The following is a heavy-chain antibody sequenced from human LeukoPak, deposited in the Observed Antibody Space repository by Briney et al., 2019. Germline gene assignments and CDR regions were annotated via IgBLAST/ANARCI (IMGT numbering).Heavy chain of an antibody. CDR3: ARAGVVGYNSYDAFGI. Sequence: GRSLRLSCAASGFTFSSYALHWVRQAPGKGLEWVAVISYDGSNKYYTDSVKGRFTISRDNSKNTLYLQMNSLRAEDTAVYYCARAGVVGYNSYDAFGIWGQGTMVTVSS. CDR1: GFTFSSYA. D-gene: IGHD5-24*01. V-gene: IGHV3-30*10. J-gene: IGHJ3*02. CDR2: ISYDGSNK.